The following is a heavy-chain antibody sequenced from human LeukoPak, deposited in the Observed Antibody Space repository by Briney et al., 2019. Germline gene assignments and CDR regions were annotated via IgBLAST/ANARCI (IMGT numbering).Heavy chain of an antibody. Sequence: GGSLRLSCAASGFTLSNCWMSWVRQAPGKGLEWVANIKQDGSEKYYVDPVKGRFTISRDNAKNSLYLQMNGLRAEDTAVYYCARGLVVGPSAHSAIFDHWGQGTLVTVSS. D-gene: IGHD2-2*01. CDR1: GFTLSNCW. CDR3: ARGLVVGPSAHSAIFDH. V-gene: IGHV3-7*01. CDR2: IKQDGSEK. J-gene: IGHJ4*02.